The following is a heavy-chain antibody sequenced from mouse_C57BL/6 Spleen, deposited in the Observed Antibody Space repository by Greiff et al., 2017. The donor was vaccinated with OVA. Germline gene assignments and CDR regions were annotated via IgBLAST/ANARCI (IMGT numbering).Heavy chain of an antibody. D-gene: IGHD1-1*01. V-gene: IGHV1-26*01. CDR3: ARKEASSYGYAMDY. CDR1: GYTFTDYY. J-gene: IGHJ4*01. Sequence: EVQLQQSGPELVKPGASVKISCKASGYTFTDYYMNWVKQSHGKSLEWIGDINPNNGGTSYNQKFKGKATLTVDKSSSTAYMELRSLTSEDSAVYYCARKEASSYGYAMDYWGQGTSVTVSS. CDR2: INPNNGGT.